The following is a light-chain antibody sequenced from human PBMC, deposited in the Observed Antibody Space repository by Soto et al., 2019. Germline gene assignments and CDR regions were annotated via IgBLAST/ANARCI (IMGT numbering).Light chain of an antibody. J-gene: IGKJ5*01. CDR1: QNINNY. CDR2: DAS. V-gene: IGKV1-39*01. Sequence: IQMTQSPSSLSASVVDRVTITCQASQNINNYLNWYQQKPGRAPKLLIYDASNLEAGVPSRFRGSGSGTDFTLTISSLQPEDFATYYCQQSYSTPPITFGQGTRLEIK. CDR3: QQSYSTPPIT.